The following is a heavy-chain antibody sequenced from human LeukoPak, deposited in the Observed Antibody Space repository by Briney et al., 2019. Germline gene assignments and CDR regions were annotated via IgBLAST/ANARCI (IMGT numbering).Heavy chain of an antibody. CDR3: ARLVLVPRSYYFDY. CDR2: IYYSGTT. D-gene: IGHD6-13*01. CDR1: GGSISSNY. Sequence: SETLSLTCTGYGGSISSNYWIWHRQRQGPGQVGMGNIYYSGTTTYNPSLKSRVTISVDTSKSQFSLKLSSVTAADTAVYYCARLVLVPRSYYFDYWGQGTLVTVSS. V-gene: IGHV4-59*08. J-gene: IGHJ4*02.